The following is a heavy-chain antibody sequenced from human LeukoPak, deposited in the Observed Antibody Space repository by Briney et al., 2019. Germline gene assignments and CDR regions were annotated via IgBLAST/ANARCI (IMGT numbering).Heavy chain of an antibody. CDR2: FDPEDGET. CDR3: ATDPIGCSSTSCIIDY. J-gene: IGHJ4*02. V-gene: IGHV1-24*01. Sequence: GASVKVSCKVSGYTLTELSMHWVRQAPGKGLEWMGGFDPEDGETIYAQKFQGRVTMTEDTSTDTAYMELSSLRSEDTAVYYCATDPIGCSSTSCIIDYWGQGTLVTVSS. CDR1: GYTLTELS. D-gene: IGHD2-2*01.